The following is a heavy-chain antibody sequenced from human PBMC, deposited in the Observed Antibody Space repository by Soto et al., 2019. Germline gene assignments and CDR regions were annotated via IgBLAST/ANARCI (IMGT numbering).Heavy chain of an antibody. V-gene: IGHV3-23*01. Sequence: EVQLLESGGGLVQPGGSLRLSCAASGFTFSSYAMSWVRQAPGKGLEWVSGISVSGVSTYYADSVKGRFTISRDNSKNTLYLQVSSPGAEDTLIYCCATAHRLPPHTAVDDNPPHYWGQGTLVTVSS. J-gene: IGHJ4*02. D-gene: IGHD6-19*01. CDR3: ATAHRLPPHTAVDDNPPHY. CDR2: ISVSGVST. CDR1: GFTFSSYA.